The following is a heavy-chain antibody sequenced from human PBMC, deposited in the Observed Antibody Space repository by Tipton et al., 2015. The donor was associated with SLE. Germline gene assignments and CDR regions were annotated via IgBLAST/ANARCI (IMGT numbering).Heavy chain of an antibody. Sequence: QSGPEVKKPGSSVKVSCKASGGTFSSYAISWVRQAPGQGLEWMGGIIPILGIVNYAQKFQGRVTITTDESTSTAYMELSSLRSEDTAVYYCAGAQSGLRYFQHWGQGTLVPVSS. CDR1: GGTFSSYA. CDR3: AGAQSGLRYFQH. V-gene: IGHV1-69*05. J-gene: IGHJ1*01. D-gene: IGHD4/OR15-4a*01. CDR2: IIPILGIV.